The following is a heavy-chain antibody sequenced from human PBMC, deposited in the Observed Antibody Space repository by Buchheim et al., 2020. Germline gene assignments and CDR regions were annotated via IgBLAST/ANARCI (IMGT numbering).Heavy chain of an antibody. Sequence: QVQLQESGPGLVKPSETLSLTCTVSGGSISSYYWSWIRQPPGKGLEWIGYIYYSGSTKYNPSLKSRVTISVDTSKNQFSLKLSSVTAADTAVYYCARDSSWEYDSSGGFDYWGQGTL. V-gene: IGHV4-59*12. CDR3: ARDSSWEYDSSGGFDY. CDR2: IYYSGST. D-gene: IGHD3-22*01. J-gene: IGHJ4*02. CDR1: GGSISSYY.